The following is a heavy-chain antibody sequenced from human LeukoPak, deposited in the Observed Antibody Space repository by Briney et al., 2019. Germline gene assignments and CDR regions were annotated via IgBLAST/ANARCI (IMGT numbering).Heavy chain of an antibody. CDR3: ARGPELWTAISWDY. CDR2: INPSGGRT. CDR1: GYTFTSYY. V-gene: IGHV1-46*01. Sequence: ASVKVSCKASGYTFTSYYMHWVRQAPGQGLEWMGLINPSGGRTTYAQKFQGRVTLTRDMSTSTVYMELSSLRSDDTAVYYCARGPELWTAISWDYWGQGTLVTVSS. J-gene: IGHJ4*02. D-gene: IGHD5-18*01.